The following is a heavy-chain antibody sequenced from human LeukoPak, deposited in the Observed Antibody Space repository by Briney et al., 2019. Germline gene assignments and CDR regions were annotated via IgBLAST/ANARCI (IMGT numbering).Heavy chain of an antibody. CDR1: GYTFTRYG. D-gene: IGHD1-26*01. CDR3: ARDRPTQGGMYFGYFQH. CDR2: ISAYNGNT. V-gene: IGHV1-18*01. J-gene: IGHJ1*01. Sequence: ASVKASCKASGYTFTRYGISWVRQAPGQGLVWMGWISAYNGNTNYAQKLQGRVTMTTDTCTSTAYMELRSLRSDDTGVYYCARDRPTQGGMYFGYFQHWGQGTLVTVSS.